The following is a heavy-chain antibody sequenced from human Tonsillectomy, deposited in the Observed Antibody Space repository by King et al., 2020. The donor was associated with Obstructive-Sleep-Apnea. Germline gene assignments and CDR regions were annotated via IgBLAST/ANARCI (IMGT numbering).Heavy chain of an antibody. Sequence: QLQESGPGLVKPSQTLSLTCTVSGGSISSGGYYWSWIRQPPGKGLGWIGYIYYSGSTYYNPSLKSRVTISVDTSKNQFSLKLSSVTAADTAVYYCARDHGGVGFIDYWGQGTLVTVSS. CDR2: IYYSGST. J-gene: IGHJ4*02. CDR1: GGSISSGGYY. V-gene: IGHV4-31*03. CDR3: ARDHGGVGFIDY. D-gene: IGHD2-8*02.